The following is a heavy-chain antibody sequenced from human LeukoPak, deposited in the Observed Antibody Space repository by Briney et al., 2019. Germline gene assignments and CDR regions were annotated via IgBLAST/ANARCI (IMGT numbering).Heavy chain of an antibody. D-gene: IGHD3-3*01. CDR2: ISGSGGST. V-gene: IGHV3-23*01. J-gene: IGHJ4*02. CDR1: GFTFSSYA. Sequence: GGSLRLSCAASGFTFSSYAMSWVRQAPGKGLEWVSAISGSGGSTYYADSVKGRFTISRDNSKDTLYLQMNSLRAEDTAVYYCAKTPTTIFGVVIPNFDYWGQGTLVTVSS. CDR3: AKTPTTIFGVVIPNFDY.